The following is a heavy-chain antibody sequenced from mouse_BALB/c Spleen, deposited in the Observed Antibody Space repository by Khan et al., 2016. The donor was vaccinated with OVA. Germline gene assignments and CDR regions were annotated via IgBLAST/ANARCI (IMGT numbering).Heavy chain of an antibody. CDR2: IWSDGST. CDR3: ARQPYYHYYVMDY. Sequence: QMQLEESGPGLVAPSQSLSITCTISGFSLTSYGIHWVRQPPGKGLEWLVVIWSDGSTTYNSTLKSRLSITKDNSKSQVFLKMNSLQTDDTAMYYCARQPYYHYYVMDYWGQGTSGTVSS. J-gene: IGHJ4*01. CDR1: GFSLTSYG. V-gene: IGHV2-6-1*01. D-gene: IGHD2-10*01.